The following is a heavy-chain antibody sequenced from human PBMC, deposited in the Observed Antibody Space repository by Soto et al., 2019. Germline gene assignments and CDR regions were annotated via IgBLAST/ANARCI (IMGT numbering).Heavy chain of an antibody. V-gene: IGHV4-31*02. Sequence: SETLSLTCTVSGASIGSGDYYWSWISQHPGKGLEWIGYIYYSGGTYYNPSLKSRVTISVDTSKNQFSLELSSVTAADTAVYYCASIYDSSGYYYGNNWFDPWGQGTLVT. J-gene: IGHJ5*02. D-gene: IGHD3-22*01. CDR1: GASIGSGDYY. CDR2: IYYSGGT. CDR3: ASIYDSSGYYYGNNWFDP.